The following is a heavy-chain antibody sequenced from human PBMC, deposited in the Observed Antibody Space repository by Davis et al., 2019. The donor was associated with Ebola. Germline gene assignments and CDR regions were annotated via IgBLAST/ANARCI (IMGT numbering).Heavy chain of an antibody. J-gene: IGHJ4*02. D-gene: IGHD3-16*01. CDR3: ARGMGELALN. CDR1: GYSFTDCA. V-gene: IGHV7-4-1*02. Sequence: SVKVSCKASGYSFTDCAINWLRQAPRQRFEWLGWITTNTASPTYARGFSERFVFSLDTSVDTAFLQINNLRAEDTAIYYCARGMGELALNWGQGTMVTVSS. CDR2: ITTNTASP.